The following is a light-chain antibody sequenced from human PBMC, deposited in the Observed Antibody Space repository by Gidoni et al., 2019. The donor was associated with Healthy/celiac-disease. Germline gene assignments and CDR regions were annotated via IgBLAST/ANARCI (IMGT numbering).Light chain of an antibody. V-gene: IGLV1-44*01. CDR3: AAWDDSLNGLYV. CDR2: SNN. Sequence: QSALTQPPSASGTPGQRVTLSCSGSSPNIGSNTLNWYQQLPGTAPKPLIYSNNQRPSGVPDRFSGSKSGTSASLAISGVQSEDEADYYCAAWDDSLNGLYVFGTGTKVTVL. CDR1: SPNIGSNT. J-gene: IGLJ1*01.